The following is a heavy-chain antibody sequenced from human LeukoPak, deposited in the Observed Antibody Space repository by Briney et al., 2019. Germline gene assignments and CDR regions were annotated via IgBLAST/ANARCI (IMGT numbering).Heavy chain of an antibody. Sequence: SVKVSCKAAGGTFSGYASSWVRQAPGQGLEWTGAIIPIFGTANYAQKFQGRVTITADESTSTAYMELSSLRSEDTAVYYCASHYYDSSGYYYGFDYWGQGTLVTVSS. CDR2: IIPIFGTA. J-gene: IGHJ4*02. CDR1: GGTFSGYA. V-gene: IGHV1-69*01. D-gene: IGHD3-22*01. CDR3: ASHYYDSSGYYYGFDY.